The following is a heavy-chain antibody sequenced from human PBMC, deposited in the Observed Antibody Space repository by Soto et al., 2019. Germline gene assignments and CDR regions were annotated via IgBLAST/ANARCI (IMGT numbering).Heavy chain of an antibody. V-gene: IGHV1-69*06. J-gene: IGHJ4*02. CDR3: ARDRSSSWYNGTFYFDS. CDR2: IIPAFDAT. CDR1: GGTFSTYD. D-gene: IGHD2-2*01. Sequence: QVQLVQSGAELRRPGSSVKVSCTASGGTFSTYDISWVRQAPGQGLEWMGGIIPAFDATKFAQKFQGRLTITADKSTGTVYMELSSLGFEDRAVYYCARDRSSSWYNGTFYFDSWGQGTLVTVSS.